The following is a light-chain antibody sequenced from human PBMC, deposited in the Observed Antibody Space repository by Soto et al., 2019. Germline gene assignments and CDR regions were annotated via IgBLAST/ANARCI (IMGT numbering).Light chain of an antibody. J-gene: IGKJ1*01. Sequence: IQLTQSPSSLSASVGDRVTITCRASQGISSYLAWYQQKPGKAPKLLIYAASTLQSGVPSRLSGRGSGTDFTLTISSMQPEDFATYYCQQLNSYPPWKFGQGPKLDIK. CDR3: QQLNSYPPWK. V-gene: IGKV1-9*01. CDR2: AAS. CDR1: QGISSY.